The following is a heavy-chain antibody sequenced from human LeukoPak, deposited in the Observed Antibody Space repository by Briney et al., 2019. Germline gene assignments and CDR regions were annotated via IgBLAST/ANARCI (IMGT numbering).Heavy chain of an antibody. Sequence: AASVKVSCKASGYTFTGYYMHWVRQAPGQGLEGMGWINPNSGGTNYAQKFQGRVTMTRDTSISTAYMELSRLRSDDTAVYYCARDTRIRGVIINLFDYWGQGTLVTVSS. J-gene: IGHJ4*02. CDR3: ARDTRIRGVIINLFDY. V-gene: IGHV1-2*02. CDR1: GYTFTGYY. D-gene: IGHD3-10*01. CDR2: INPNSGGT.